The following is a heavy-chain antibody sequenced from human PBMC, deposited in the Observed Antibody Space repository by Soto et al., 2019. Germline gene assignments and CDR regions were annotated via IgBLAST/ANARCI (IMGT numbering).Heavy chain of an antibody. CDR1: GFIFSDHY. Sequence: GGSLRLSCAASGFIFSDHYVDWVRQAPGKGLEWVGRSRNKANSYTTEYAASVKGRFTISRDVSQSSLYLQMNSLKAEDTAVYYCTRLYSNPRDFDYWGQGTLVTVSS. CDR2: SRNKANSYTT. D-gene: IGHD4-4*01. J-gene: IGHJ4*02. V-gene: IGHV3-72*01. CDR3: TRLYSNPRDFDY.